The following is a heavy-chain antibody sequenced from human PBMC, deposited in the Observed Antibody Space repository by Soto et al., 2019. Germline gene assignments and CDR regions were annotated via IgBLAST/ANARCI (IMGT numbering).Heavy chain of an antibody. V-gene: IGHV1-2*04. D-gene: IGHD6-19*01. CDR2: TNPNSGGT. CDR3: AREPLAVAGTLSGAFDI. J-gene: IGHJ3*02. Sequence: ASVKLSCKDSGYTFTGNYMHWVRQAPKQGLEWMGWTNPNSGGTNYAQKFQGWVTMTRDTSISTAYMELSRLRSDDTAVYYCAREPLAVAGTLSGAFDIWGQGTMVTVSS. CDR1: GYTFTGNY.